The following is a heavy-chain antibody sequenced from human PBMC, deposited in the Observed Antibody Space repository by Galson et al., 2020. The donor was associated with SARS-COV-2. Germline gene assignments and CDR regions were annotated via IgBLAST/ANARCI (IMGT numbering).Heavy chain of an antibody. Sequence: GGSLRLSCAASGFTFSSYAMHWVRQAPGKGLEWVAVISYDGSNKYYADSVKGRFTISRDNSKNTLYLQMNSLRAEDTAVYYCARDRSGWYLDYLGQGILVTVSS. J-gene: IGHJ4*02. D-gene: IGHD6-19*01. CDR3: ARDRSGWYLDY. V-gene: IGHV3-30-3*01. CDR2: ISYDGSNK. CDR1: GFTFSSYA.